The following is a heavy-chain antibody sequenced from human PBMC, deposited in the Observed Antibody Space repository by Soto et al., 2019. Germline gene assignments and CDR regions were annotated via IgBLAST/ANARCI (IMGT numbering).Heavy chain of an antibody. J-gene: IGHJ6*03. Sequence: SKTLSLTCAVYGGSFSGYYWSWIRQPPGKGLEWIGEINHSGSTNYNPSLKSRVTISVDTSKNQFSLKLSSVTAADTAVYYCARGDYYYYYYMDVWGKGTTVTVSS. CDR3: ARGDYYYYYYMDV. CDR1: GGSFSGYY. V-gene: IGHV4-34*01. CDR2: INHSGST.